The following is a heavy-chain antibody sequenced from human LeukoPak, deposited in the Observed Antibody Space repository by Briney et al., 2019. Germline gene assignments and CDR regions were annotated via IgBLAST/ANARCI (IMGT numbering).Heavy chain of an antibody. D-gene: IGHD2-15*01. CDR1: GFTLSSYA. CDR2: ISGSGSSI. CDR3: AKDSRGSAVRVFDY. V-gene: IGHV3-23*01. J-gene: IGHJ4*02. Sequence: PGGSLRLSCAASGFTLSSYAMTWVRQAPGKGLEWVSAISGSGSSIYYADSVKGRFTISRDNSKNTLYLQMNSLRAEDTAIYYCAKDSRGSAVRVFDYWGQGILVSVSS.